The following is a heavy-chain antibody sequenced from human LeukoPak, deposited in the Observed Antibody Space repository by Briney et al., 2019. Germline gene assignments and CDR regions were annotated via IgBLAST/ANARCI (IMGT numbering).Heavy chain of an antibody. CDR3: AKAEYYDGSGYYFSSLVRRGYFDY. Sequence: PGGSLRLSCAASGFTFSSYAMSWVRQAPGKGLEWVSAISGSGGSTYYADSVKGRFTISRDNSKNTLYLQMNSLRAEDTAVYYCAKAEYYDGSGYYFSSLVRRGYFDYWGQGTLVTVSS. J-gene: IGHJ4*02. D-gene: IGHD3-22*01. V-gene: IGHV3-23*01. CDR1: GFTFSSYA. CDR2: ISGSGGST.